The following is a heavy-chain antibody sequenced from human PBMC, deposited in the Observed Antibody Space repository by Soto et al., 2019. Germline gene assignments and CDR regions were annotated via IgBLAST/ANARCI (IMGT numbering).Heavy chain of an antibody. J-gene: IGHJ4*02. D-gene: IGHD3-10*01. CDR1: GGTFSTYT. CDR2: IIPLLDVT. CDR3: ARYSGTVGYDDS. V-gene: IGHV1-69*02. Sequence: QVQLVQSGAEVKKPGSSVKVSCKASGGTFSTYTINWVRQAPGQGLEWMGRIIPLLDVTNNAQRFQGRVTSTADKSTSTVYMELTSLTSQDTAVYYCARYSGTVGYDDSWGQGTLVTVSS.